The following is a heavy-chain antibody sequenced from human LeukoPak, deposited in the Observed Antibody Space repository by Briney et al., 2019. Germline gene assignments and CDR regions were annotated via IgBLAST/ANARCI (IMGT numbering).Heavy chain of an antibody. V-gene: IGHV1-69*01. CDR1: GGTFSSYA. CDR2: IIPIFGTA. CDR3: ARWGALYSSSARNWFDP. D-gene: IGHD6-6*01. J-gene: IGHJ5*02. Sequence: SVKVSCKASGGTFSSYAISWVRQAPGQGLEWMGGIIPIFGTANYAQKFQGRVTITADESTSTAYMELSSLRSEDTAVYYCARWGALYSSSARNWFDPWGQGTLVTVSS.